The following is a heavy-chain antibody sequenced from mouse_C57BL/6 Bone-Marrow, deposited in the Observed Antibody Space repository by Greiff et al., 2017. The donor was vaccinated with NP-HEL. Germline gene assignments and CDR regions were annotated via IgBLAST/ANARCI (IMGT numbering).Heavy chain of an antibody. J-gene: IGHJ4*01. Sequence: QVHVKQSGAELARPGASVKLSCKASGYTFTSYGISWVKQRTGQGLEWIGEIYPRSGNTYYNEKFKGKATLTADKSSSTAYMELGSLTSEDSAVYFCAKGSSYLYYYAMDYWGQGTSVTVSS. D-gene: IGHD1-1*01. CDR1: GYTFTSYG. V-gene: IGHV1-81*01. CDR2: IYPRSGNT. CDR3: AKGSSYLYYYAMDY.